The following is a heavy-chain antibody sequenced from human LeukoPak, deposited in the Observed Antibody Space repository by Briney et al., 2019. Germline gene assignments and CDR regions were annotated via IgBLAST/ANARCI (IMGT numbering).Heavy chain of an antibody. CDR2: IHYRGSTYSGST. Sequence: SETLSLTCTVSGGSISSGTSYWGWIRQPPGKGLEWIGNIHYRGSTYSGSTYYNPSLKSRVTISVDTSKNQFSLKLNSVTAADTAVYYCARHNPYFDYWGQGTLVTVSS. V-gene: IGHV4-39*01. J-gene: IGHJ4*02. CDR1: GGSISSGTSY. CDR3: ARHNPYFDY.